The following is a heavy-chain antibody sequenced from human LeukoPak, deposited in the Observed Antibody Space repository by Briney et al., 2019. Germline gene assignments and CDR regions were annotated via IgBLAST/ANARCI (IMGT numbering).Heavy chain of an antibody. D-gene: IGHD1-26*01. V-gene: IGHV4-39*07. CDR3: VGGSYGFDY. CDR1: GGSISSSSYY. J-gene: IGHJ4*02. CDR2: IYYSGST. Sequence: SEILSLTCTVSGGSISSSSYYWGWIRQPPGKGLEWIGSIYYSGSTYYNPSLKSRVTISVDTSKNQFSLKLSSVTAADTAVYYCVGGSYGFDYWGQGTLVTVSS.